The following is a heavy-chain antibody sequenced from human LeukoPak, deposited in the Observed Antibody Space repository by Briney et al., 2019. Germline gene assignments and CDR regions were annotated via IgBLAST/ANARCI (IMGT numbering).Heavy chain of an antibody. V-gene: IGHV1-8*03. CDR1: GYTFTSYD. D-gene: IGHD3-3*01. CDR2: MNPNSGNT. J-gene: IGHJ4*02. Sequence: ASVKVSCKASGYTFTSYDINWVRQATGQGLEWMGWMNPNSGNTGYAQKFQGRVTITRNTSISTAYMELSSRRSEDTAVYYCARGSPHYDFWSGYSYYFDYWGQGTLVTVSS. CDR3: ARGSPHYDFWSGYSYYFDY.